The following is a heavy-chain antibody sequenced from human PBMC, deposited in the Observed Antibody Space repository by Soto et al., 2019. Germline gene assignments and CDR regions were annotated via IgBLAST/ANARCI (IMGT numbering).Heavy chain of an antibody. V-gene: IGHV4-34*01. Sequence: PSETLSLTCAVYGGSFSGYHWSWIRQPPGKGLEWIGEINHSGSTNYNPSLKSRVTISVDTSKNQFSLKLSSVTAADTAVYYCARLTIGIVPAAIRPYYYYYYMDVWGKGTTVTVSS. J-gene: IGHJ6*03. D-gene: IGHD2-2*01. CDR2: INHSGST. CDR1: GGSFSGYH. CDR3: ARLTIGIVPAAIRPYYYYYYMDV.